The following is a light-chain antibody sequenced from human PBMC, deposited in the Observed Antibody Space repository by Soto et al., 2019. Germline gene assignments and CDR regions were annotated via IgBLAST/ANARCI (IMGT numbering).Light chain of an antibody. CDR2: GAS. Sequence: EVVLTQSRGTLSLSPGDRATLSSRASQSVTSSDLAWYKQKLGQAPRLXSSGASSRATGIPDRVSGSGSGTDFTLTISRLEPEDFAVFYCHHYGTSPPTFGQGTKVDIK. J-gene: IGKJ1*01. CDR1: QSVTSSD. V-gene: IGKV3-20*01. CDR3: HHYGTSPPT.